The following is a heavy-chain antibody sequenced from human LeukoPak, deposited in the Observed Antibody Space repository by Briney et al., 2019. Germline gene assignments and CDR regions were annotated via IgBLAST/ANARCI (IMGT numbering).Heavy chain of an antibody. CDR1: GFTFSSYW. J-gene: IGHJ5*02. CDR3: ARDGYSSYSGRFDP. V-gene: IGHV3-7*01. Sequence: GGSLRLSCAASGFTFSSYWMSWVRQAPGKGLEWVANIKQDGSEKYYVDSVKGRFTISRDNAKNSLYLQMNSLRAEDTAVYYCARDGYSSYSGRFDPWGQGTLVTVSS. D-gene: IGHD6-19*01. CDR2: IKQDGSEK.